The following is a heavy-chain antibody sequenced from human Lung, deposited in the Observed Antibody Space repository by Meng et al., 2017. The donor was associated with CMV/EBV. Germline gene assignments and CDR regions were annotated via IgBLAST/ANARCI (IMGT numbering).Heavy chain of an antibody. D-gene: IGHD5-18*01. V-gene: IGHV3-23*01. Sequence: EVQLLESGGGSVQLGGSLRLSCVASGFTFSSYAMSWVRQAPGKGLEWVSAISGSGGSTYYADSVKGRFTISRDNSKSTLYLQMNSLRAEDTAVYYCAKGQLWSFWGQGTLVTVSS. CDR3: AKGQLWSF. CDR2: ISGSGGST. CDR1: GFTFSSYA. J-gene: IGHJ4*02.